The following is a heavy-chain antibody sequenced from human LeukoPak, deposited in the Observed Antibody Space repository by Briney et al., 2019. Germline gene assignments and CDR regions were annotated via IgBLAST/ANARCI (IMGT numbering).Heavy chain of an antibody. J-gene: IGHJ4*02. CDR3: AREGITFDY. CDR2: IRFDGSNK. CDR1: GFTFSSYG. V-gene: IGHV3-30*12. Sequence: GGSLRLSCAASGFTFSSYGMHWVRQAPGKGLEWVAFIRFDGSNKYYADSVKGRFTISRDNAKNSLYLQMNSLRAEDTAVYYCAREGITFDYWGQGTLVTVSS. D-gene: IGHD3-10*01.